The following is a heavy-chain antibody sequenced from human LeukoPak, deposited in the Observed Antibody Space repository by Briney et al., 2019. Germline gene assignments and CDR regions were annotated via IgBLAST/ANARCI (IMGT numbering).Heavy chain of an antibody. CDR2: INPNSGGT. J-gene: IGHJ5*02. Sequence: GASVKVSCKASGYTFNTYGITWVRQAPGQGLEWMGWINPNSGGTNYAQKFQGRVTMTGDTSISTAYMELSRLTFDDTAVYYCAREFPSSSNWYAKWFDPWGQGTLVTVSS. CDR3: AREFPSSSNWYAKWFDP. D-gene: IGHD2-2*01. CDR1: GYTFNTYG. V-gene: IGHV1-2*02.